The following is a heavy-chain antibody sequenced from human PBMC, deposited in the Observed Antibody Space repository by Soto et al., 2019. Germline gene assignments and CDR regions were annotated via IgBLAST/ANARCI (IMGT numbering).Heavy chain of an antibody. CDR2: IDPSDSHT. D-gene: IGHD6-6*01. Sequence: PGESLKISCKGSGYSFAGYWITWVRQKPGKGLEWMGRIDPSDSHTYYSPSFQGQVTISAAKSITTAYLQWSSLKASDTAMYYCASPTSIAARWDAFDIWGQGTMVTVSS. J-gene: IGHJ3*02. CDR1: GYSFAGYW. V-gene: IGHV5-10-1*04. CDR3: ASPTSIAARWDAFDI.